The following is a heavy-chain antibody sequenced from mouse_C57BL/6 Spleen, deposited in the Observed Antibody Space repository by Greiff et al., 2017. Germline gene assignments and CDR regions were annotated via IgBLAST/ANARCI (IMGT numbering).Heavy chain of an antibody. V-gene: IGHV5-4*01. CDR2: ISGGGSYT. CDR1: GFTFSSYA. D-gene: IGHD2-10*01. J-gene: IGHJ3*01. Sequence: DVKLQESGGGLVKPGGSLKLSCAASGFTFSSYAMSWVRQTPEKRLEWVATISGGGSYTYYPDNVRGRFPISRDNAKNNRYRKMGHLKSEDTAMYDCARDPSYGNYAKFAYGGQGTLVTVSA. CDR3: ARDPSYGNYAKFAY.